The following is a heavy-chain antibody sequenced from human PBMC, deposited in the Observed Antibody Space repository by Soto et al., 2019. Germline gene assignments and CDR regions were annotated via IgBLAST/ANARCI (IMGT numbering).Heavy chain of an antibody. Sequence: SETLSLTCAVSSGSISSSNWWSWVRQPPGKGLEWIGDIYHSGSTNYNPSLKSRVTISVDTSKNQFSLKLNSVTAADTAVYYCARHYPIGNNWNYLDYWGQGTLVTVSS. D-gene: IGHD1-1*01. J-gene: IGHJ4*02. CDR1: SGSISSSNW. CDR3: ARHYPIGNNWNYLDY. CDR2: IYHSGST. V-gene: IGHV4-4*02.